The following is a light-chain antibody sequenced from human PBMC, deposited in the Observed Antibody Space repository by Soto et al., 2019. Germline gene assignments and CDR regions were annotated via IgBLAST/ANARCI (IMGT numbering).Light chain of an antibody. J-gene: IGLJ7*01. CDR3: SSFSDSTTLL. V-gene: IGLV2-23*01. Sequence: QSALTQPASVSGSPGQSITISCTGTSSDVGSYNFVSWYQQHPGKAPKLMIYEGNKRPSGVSNRFSGSKSGNTASLTISGLQAEDEADYYCSSFSDSTTLLFGGGTQLTVL. CDR1: SSDVGSYNF. CDR2: EGN.